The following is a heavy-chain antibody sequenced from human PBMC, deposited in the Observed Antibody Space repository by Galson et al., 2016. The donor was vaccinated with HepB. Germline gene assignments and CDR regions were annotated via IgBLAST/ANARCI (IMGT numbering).Heavy chain of an antibody. CDR2: ISYDGSHK. J-gene: IGHJ4*02. CDR3: ARDGDVPSDYYDSSGRGYFGY. D-gene: IGHD3-22*01. V-gene: IGHV3-30*04. CDR1: GFTFSTYA. Sequence: SLRLSCAASGFTFSTYAIHWVRQAPGKGLEWVAVISYDGSHKYYADSVKGRFTISRDNSKDTLYLQMNSLRAEDTAVYYCARDGDVPSDYYDSSGRGYFGYWGQGTLVTVSS.